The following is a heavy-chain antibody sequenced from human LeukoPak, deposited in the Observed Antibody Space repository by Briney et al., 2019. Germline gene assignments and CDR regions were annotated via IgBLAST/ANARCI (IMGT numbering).Heavy chain of an antibody. CDR2: IYYSGST. CDR1: GFSINSYY. Sequence: SETLSLTCTVSGFSINSYYWSWIRQPPGKGLEWIGYIYYSGSTNYNPSLKSRVTISVDTSKNQFSLKLSSVTAADTAVYYCARGNGYNYYWGQGTLVTVSS. D-gene: IGHD5-24*01. J-gene: IGHJ4*02. V-gene: IGHV4-59*01. CDR3: ARGNGYNYY.